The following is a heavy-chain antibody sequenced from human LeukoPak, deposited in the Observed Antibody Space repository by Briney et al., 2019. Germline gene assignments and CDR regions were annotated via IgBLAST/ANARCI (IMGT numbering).Heavy chain of an antibody. Sequence: SVKLSCKASGGTFSSYAISWVRQAPGQGLEWMGGIIPIFGTANYAQKFQGRVTITADESTSTAYMELSSLRSEDTAVYYCARDRDTAMGSGLFYYYGMDVWGQGTTVTVSS. CDR3: ARDRDTAMGSGLFYYYGMDV. D-gene: IGHD5-18*01. J-gene: IGHJ6*02. V-gene: IGHV1-69*01. CDR2: IIPIFGTA. CDR1: GGTFSSYA.